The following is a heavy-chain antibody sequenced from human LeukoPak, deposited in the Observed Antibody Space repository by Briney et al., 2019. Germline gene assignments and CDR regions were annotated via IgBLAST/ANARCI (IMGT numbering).Heavy chain of an antibody. J-gene: IGHJ4*02. CDR2: IYTSGST. D-gene: IGHD3-16*01. V-gene: IGHV4-61*02. CDR3: ARRGEF. CDR1: SGSISSGSYY. Sequence: SQTLSLTCTASSGSISSGSYYWNWIRQPAGKGLEWIGRIYTSGSTNYNPSLKSRVTISVDTSKNQFSLKLNSVTAADTAVYYCARRGEFWGQGILVTVSS.